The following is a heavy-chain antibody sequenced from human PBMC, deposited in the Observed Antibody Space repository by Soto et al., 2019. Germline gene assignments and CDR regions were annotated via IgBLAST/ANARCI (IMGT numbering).Heavy chain of an antibody. CDR3: AAVVTAILDWFDP. D-gene: IGHD2-21*02. V-gene: IGHV5-10-1*01. J-gene: IGHJ5*02. Sequence: GESLKISCKGSGYSFTSYSISWVRQMPGKGLEWMGRIDPSDSYTNYSPSFQGHVTISADKSISTAYLQWSSLKASDTAMYYCAAVVTAILDWFDPWGQGTLVTVSS. CDR2: IDPSDSYT. CDR1: GYSFTSYS.